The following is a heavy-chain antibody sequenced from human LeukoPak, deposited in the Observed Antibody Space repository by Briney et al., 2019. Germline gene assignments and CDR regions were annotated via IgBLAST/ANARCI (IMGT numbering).Heavy chain of an antibody. Sequence: SETLSLTCTVSGGSISSSSYYWGWIRQPPGKGLEWIGSIYYSGSTYYNPSLKSRVTMSVDTSKNQFSLKLSSVTAADTAVYYCARMGPRTGFDYWGQGTLVTVSS. CDR2: IYYSGST. V-gene: IGHV4-39*07. CDR1: GGSISSSSYY. CDR3: ARMGPRTGFDY. J-gene: IGHJ4*02.